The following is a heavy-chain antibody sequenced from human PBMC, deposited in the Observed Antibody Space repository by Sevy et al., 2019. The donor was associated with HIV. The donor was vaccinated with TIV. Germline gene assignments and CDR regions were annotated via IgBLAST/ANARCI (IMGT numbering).Heavy chain of an antibody. Sequence: GGSLRLPCVASGFTFRSFSMHWVRQAPGKGLEWVAAIWYDGRTERYADSVKGRFTISRDNSKKTLYLQMNSLRDEDTAIYYWARDAARVIVPTAGFDSWGQGTLVTVSS. J-gene: IGHJ5*01. V-gene: IGHV3-33*01. CDR1: GFTFRSFS. D-gene: IGHD1-1*01. CDR2: IWYDGRTE. CDR3: ARDAARVIVPTAGFDS.